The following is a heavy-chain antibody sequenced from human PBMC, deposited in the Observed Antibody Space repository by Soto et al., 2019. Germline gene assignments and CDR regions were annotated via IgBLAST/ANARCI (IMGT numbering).Heavy chain of an antibody. CDR3: ARDAAPMIVVVTGDAFDI. V-gene: IGHV3-33*01. D-gene: IGHD3-22*01. J-gene: IGHJ3*02. Sequence: QVQLVESGGGVVQPGRSLRLSCAASGFTSSSYGMHWVRQAPGKGLEWVAVIWYDGSNKYYADSVKGRFTISRDNSKNTLYLQMNSLRAEDTAVYYCARDAAPMIVVVTGDAFDIWGQGTMVTVSS. CDR2: IWYDGSNK. CDR1: GFTSSSYG.